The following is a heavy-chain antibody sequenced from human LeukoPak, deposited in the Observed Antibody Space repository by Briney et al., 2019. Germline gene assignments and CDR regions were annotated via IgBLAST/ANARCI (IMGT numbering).Heavy chain of an antibody. Sequence: SETLSLTCTVSGGSISSYYWSWIRQPPGKGLEWIGYIYYSGSTNYNPSLKSRVTISVDTSKNQFSLKLSSVTAADTAVYYCARGQRGYSGYDGEFDYWGQGTLVTVSS. CDR3: ARGQRGYSGYDGEFDY. V-gene: IGHV4-59*01. D-gene: IGHD5-12*01. CDR1: GGSISSYY. CDR2: IYYSGST. J-gene: IGHJ4*02.